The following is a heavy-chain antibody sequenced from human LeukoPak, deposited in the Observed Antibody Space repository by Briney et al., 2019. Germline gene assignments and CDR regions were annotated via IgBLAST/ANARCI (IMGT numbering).Heavy chain of an antibody. J-gene: IGHJ4*02. D-gene: IGHD5-12*01. V-gene: IGHV3-48*03. Sequence: QTGGSLRLSCVVSGFTFSSYEMNWVRQAPGKGLEWVSYISSSGSTKHYADSVKGRFTISRDNAKNSLYLQMNSLRAEDTAVYYCARDRSGYIDRPIDYWGQGALVTVSS. CDR1: GFTFSSYE. CDR3: ARDRSGYIDRPIDY. CDR2: ISSSGSTK.